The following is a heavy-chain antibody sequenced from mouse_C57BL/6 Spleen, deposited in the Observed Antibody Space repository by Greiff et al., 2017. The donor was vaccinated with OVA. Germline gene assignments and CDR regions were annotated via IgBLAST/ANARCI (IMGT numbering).Heavy chain of an antibody. Sequence: VQLKESGAELVKPGASVKLSCTASGFNIKDYYMHWVKQRTEQGLEWIGRIDPEDGETKYAPKFQGKATITADTSSNTAYLQLSSLTSEDTAVYYCARNPSITTVVAPYWGQGTLVTVSA. J-gene: IGHJ3*01. CDR3: ARNPSITTVVAPY. CDR2: IDPEDGET. V-gene: IGHV14-2*01. CDR1: GFNIKDYY. D-gene: IGHD1-1*01.